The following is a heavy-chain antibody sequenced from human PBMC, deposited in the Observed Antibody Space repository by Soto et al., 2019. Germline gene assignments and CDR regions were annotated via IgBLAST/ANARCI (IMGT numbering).Heavy chain of an antibody. CDR3: ARTAGRLRVGTSPQVLYNYFDS. J-gene: IGHJ5*01. Sequence: QAQLVQSGAEVKKPGASVTISCQASGYTFTKYGIAWVRQAPGQGLEWMGWISPYNGNTVYAQKVEGRVTMTTDTSTTTAYIELKSLSSDDTALYYCARTAGRLRVGTSPQVLYNYFDSWGQGTLVTVSS. CDR2: ISPYNGNT. CDR1: GYTFTKYG. V-gene: IGHV1-18*01. D-gene: IGHD1-7*01.